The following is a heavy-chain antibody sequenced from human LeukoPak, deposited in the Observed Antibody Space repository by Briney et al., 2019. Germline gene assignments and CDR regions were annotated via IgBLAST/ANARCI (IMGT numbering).Heavy chain of an antibody. CDR2: INHSGST. CDR1: GGSFSGYF. V-gene: IGHV4-34*01. CDR3: ARGLGIFGVSWFDP. D-gene: IGHD3-3*01. Sequence: SETLSLTCAVYGGSFSGYFWSWIRQPPGKGREWIGEINHSGSTNYNPSLKSRVTISVDTSKNQFSLKLSSVTAADTAVYYCARGLGIFGVSWFDPWGQETLVAVSS. J-gene: IGHJ5*02.